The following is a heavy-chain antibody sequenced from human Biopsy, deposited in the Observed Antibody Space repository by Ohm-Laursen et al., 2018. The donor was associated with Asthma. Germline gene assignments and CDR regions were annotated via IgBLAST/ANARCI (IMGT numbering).Heavy chain of an antibody. CDR3: ARAVDYSHYYGIDV. CDR2: ISVYNGNT. V-gene: IGHV1-18*01. CDR1: GYTFNSAG. D-gene: IGHD3-10*01. Sequence: ASVKVSCKTSGYTFNSAGITWVRQAPGQGLEWMGWISVYNGNTRVAPKLQDRVTMITDTSTSTAYMELRSLRSDDTAVYFCARAVDYSHYYGIDVWGQGTTVTVS. J-gene: IGHJ6*02.